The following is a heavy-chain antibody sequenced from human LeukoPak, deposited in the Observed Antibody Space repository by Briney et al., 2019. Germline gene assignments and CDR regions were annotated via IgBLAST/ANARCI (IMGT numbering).Heavy chain of an antibody. D-gene: IGHD2/OR15-2a*01. J-gene: IGHJ3*02. CDR2: IYYSGST. CDR1: GGSISSSSYY. Sequence: SETLSLTCTVSGGSISSSSYYWGWIRQPPGKGLEWIGSIYYSGSTYYNPSLKSRVTISVDTSKNQFSLKLSSVTAADTAVYYCARRLRLKNPGGDAFDIWGQGTVVTVSS. CDR3: ARRLRLKNPGGDAFDI. V-gene: IGHV4-39*07.